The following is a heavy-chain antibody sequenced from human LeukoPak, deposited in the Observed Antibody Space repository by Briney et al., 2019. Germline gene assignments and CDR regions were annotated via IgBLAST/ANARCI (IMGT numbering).Heavy chain of an antibody. D-gene: IGHD5-12*01. CDR2: IWYDGSNK. V-gene: IGHV3-33*01. Sequence: AGRSLRLSCAASGFTFSSYGMHWVRQAPGKGLEWVAVIWYDGSNKYYADSVKGRFTISRDNPKNTLYLQMNSLRAEDTAVYYCARDRGYWFDPWGQGTLVTVSS. CDR3: ARDRGYWFDP. J-gene: IGHJ5*02. CDR1: GFTFSSYG.